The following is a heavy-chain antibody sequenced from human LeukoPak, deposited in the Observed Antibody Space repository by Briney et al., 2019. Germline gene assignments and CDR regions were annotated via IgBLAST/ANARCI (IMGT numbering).Heavy chain of an antibody. Sequence: GGSLRLSCAASGFTFSYYDMSWVRQAPGKGLEWVASITLSGGSTFYADSVKGRFTISRDNSKNTLYLQMNSLSAKDTAVYCCAKRGNPAVGHHYLDVWGKGTTVSVSS. J-gene: IGHJ6*03. CDR3: AKRGNPAVGHHYLDV. CDR2: ITLSGGST. V-gene: IGHV3-23*01. CDR1: GFTFSYYD. D-gene: IGHD2-2*01.